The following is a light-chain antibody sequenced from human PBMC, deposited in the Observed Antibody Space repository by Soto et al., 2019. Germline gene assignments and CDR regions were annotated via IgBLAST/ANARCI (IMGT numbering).Light chain of an antibody. J-gene: IGLJ3*02. CDR1: SGINVGSYR. CDR3: MIWYSSAWV. Sequence: QLVLTQPSSLSASPGASASLTCTLRSGINVGSYRIYWYQQKPGSPPQYLLRYKSDSERQQGSGVPSRFSGSKDASANAGILLISGLQSEDEADYYCMIWYSSAWVFGGGTKLTVL. V-gene: IGLV5-45*03. CDR2: YKSDSER.